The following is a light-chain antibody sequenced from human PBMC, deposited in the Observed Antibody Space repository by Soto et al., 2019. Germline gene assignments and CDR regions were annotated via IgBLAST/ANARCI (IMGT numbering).Light chain of an antibody. CDR3: SSYTTSSTYV. Sequence: QSALTQPPSASGSPGQSVTISCTGTKNDIGVYDFVSWYQHHPGKDPRLIIYEVVQRPSGVPDRFPGSKSGNTASLTVSGLQAADEADYYCSSYTTSSTYVFGTGTKVTVL. J-gene: IGLJ1*01. CDR1: KNDIGVYDF. CDR2: EVV. V-gene: IGLV2-8*01.